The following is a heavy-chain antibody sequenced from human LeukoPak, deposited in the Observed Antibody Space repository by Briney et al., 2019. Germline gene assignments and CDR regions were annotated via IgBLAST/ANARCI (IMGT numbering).Heavy chain of an antibody. CDR1: GFTFSSYW. CDR3: ARVSVVVVAASDYFDY. V-gene: IGHV3-7*01. CDR2: IKQDGSEK. Sequence: GGSLRLSCAASGFTFSSYWMGWVRQAPGKGLEWVANIKQDGSEKYYVDSVKGRFTISRDNAKNSLYLQMNSLRAEDTAVYYCARVSVVVVAASDYFDYWGQGTLVTVSS. J-gene: IGHJ4*02. D-gene: IGHD2-15*01.